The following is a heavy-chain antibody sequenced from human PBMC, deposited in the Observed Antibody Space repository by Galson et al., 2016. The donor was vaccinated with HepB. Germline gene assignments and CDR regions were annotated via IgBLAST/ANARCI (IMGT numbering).Heavy chain of an antibody. D-gene: IGHD3-10*01. CDR1: GYTSSSYG. CDR3: ARDRLLSSGEFYEKMSDY. CDR2: ISPYSHNT. Sequence: SVKVSCKASGYTSSSYGICWVRQAPGQGLEWMGWISPYSHNTNYARKFQGRVTMTTDTATSTVYMDLRSLTSDDTAVYYCARDRLLSSGEFYEKMSDYWGQGTLVTVSS. J-gene: IGHJ4*02. V-gene: IGHV1-18*01.